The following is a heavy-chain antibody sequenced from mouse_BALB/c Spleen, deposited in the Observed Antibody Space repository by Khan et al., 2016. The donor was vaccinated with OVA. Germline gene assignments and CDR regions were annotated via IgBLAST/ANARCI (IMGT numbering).Heavy chain of an antibody. CDR1: GYTFTSHT. J-gene: IGHJ4*01. CDR2: INPRSDYT. V-gene: IGHV1-4*01. CDR3: ARRTTEYALDY. Sequence: VQLQQSGAELARPGASVKMSCKASGYTFTSHTMHWVKQRPGQGLEWIGYINPRSDYTQYNQKFNDKATLTADISSSTAYMQLSSLTSEDSAVYYCARRTTEYALDYWGQGTSVTVS. D-gene: IGHD2-14*01.